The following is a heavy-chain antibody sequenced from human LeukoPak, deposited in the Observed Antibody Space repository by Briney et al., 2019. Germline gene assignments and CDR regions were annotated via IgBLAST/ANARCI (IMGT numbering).Heavy chain of an antibody. CDR1: GYTFTGHY. D-gene: IGHD6-19*01. V-gene: IGHV1-2*02. J-gene: IGHJ3*02. Sequence: ASVKVSCKASGYTFTGHYMHWVRQAPGRGLEWMGWINPDSGGTKYAQKFQGRVTMTRDTSISTAYMELSRLRSDDTAVYYCARVGEQWLANDAFDIWGQGTMVTVSS. CDR3: ARVGEQWLANDAFDI. CDR2: INPDSGGT.